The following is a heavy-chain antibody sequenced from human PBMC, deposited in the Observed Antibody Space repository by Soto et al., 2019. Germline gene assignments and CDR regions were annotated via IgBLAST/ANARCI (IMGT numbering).Heavy chain of an antibody. CDR1: GGSISSYY. V-gene: IGHV4-59*01. Sequence: PSETLSLTSTVSGGSISSYYWSWIRQPPGKGLEWIGYIYYSGSTNYNPSLKSRVTISVDTSRNQFSLKLSSVTAADTAVYYCARVMGYYYGMDVWGQGTTVTVSS. J-gene: IGHJ6*02. CDR3: ARVMGYYYGMDV. CDR2: IYYSGST.